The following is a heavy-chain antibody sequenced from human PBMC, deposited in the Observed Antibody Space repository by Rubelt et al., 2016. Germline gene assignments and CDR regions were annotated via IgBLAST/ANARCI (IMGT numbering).Heavy chain of an antibody. V-gene: IGHV4-34*01. Sequence: QVQLQQWGAGLLKPSETLSLTCAVYGGSFSGYYWSWIRQPPGKGLEWIGEINHSGSTNYNPSLKSRFTISVDTSKNQFSLKLSSVTAADTAVYYCARGKEGLGVTMMDYWGQGTLVTVSS. CDR3: ARGKEGLGVTMMDY. CDR1: GGSFSGYY. CDR2: INHSGST. D-gene: IGHD3-22*01. J-gene: IGHJ4*02.